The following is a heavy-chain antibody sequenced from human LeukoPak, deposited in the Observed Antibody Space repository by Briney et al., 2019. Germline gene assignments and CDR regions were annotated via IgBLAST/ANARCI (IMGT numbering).Heavy chain of an antibody. J-gene: IGHJ4*02. D-gene: IGHD6-19*01. Sequence: GGSLRLSCAASGFTFSSYNMNWVRQAPGKGLEWVSSISGSSSYIYYADSVKGRFTISRGNAKNSLYLQMNSLRAEDTAVYYFARARISVAATETSFDYWGQGTLLTVSS. CDR2: ISGSSSYI. CDR1: GFTFSSYN. CDR3: ARARISVAATETSFDY. V-gene: IGHV3-21*01.